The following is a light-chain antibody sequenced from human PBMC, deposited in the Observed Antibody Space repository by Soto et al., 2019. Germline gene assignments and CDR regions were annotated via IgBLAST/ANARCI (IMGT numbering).Light chain of an antibody. CDR1: QSVTSDY. J-gene: IGKJ2*01. Sequence: EIVLTQSPGTLSLSPGDRATLSCRASQSVTSDYLAWYQQKPGQAPRLLVYGASIRATGVPDRFSGSGSGTDFTLTISRLEPEDFAMYHCQQYGDSPYTFGQGTKVDIK. CDR2: GAS. CDR3: QQYGDSPYT. V-gene: IGKV3-20*01.